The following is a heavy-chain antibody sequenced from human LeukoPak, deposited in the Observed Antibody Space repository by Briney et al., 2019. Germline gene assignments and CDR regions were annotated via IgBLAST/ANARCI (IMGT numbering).Heavy chain of an antibody. J-gene: IGHJ4*02. CDR2: IYHNGST. Sequence: SETLSLTCTVSGYSISSGYYWGCIRQPPGKGLEWIGTIYHNGSTSYNPSLKSRVTISVDTSKNQFSLRLNSVIAADTAIYYCAKITTLDYWGQGTLVTVSS. V-gene: IGHV4-38-2*02. CDR3: AKITTLDY. D-gene: IGHD1-1*01. CDR1: GYSISSGYY.